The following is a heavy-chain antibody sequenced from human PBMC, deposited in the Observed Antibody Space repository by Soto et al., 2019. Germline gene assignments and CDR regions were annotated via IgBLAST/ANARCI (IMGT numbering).Heavy chain of an antibody. Sequence: SVKVSCKATGCIYRSYAIHWVRQAPAQGLAWMGRIIPIFGTAHYAQKFQGRVTITADKYTSTASMELSSLRSEDTAGYYCAQSLDTAMVSTLDYGGQQPWSPSP. CDR2: IIPIFGTA. V-gene: IGHV1-69*06. CDR3: AQSLDTAMVSTLDY. CDR1: GCIYRSYA. J-gene: IGHJ4*01. D-gene: IGHD5-18*01.